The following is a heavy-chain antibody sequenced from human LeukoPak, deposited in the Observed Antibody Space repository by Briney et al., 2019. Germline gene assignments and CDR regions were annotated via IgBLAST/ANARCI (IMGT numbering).Heavy chain of an antibody. Sequence: GGSLRLSCAASGFTFSSHAMSWVRQAPGKGLEWVSAISTSGGSTYYADSVKGRFTISRDNSKNTLYLQMNSLRAEDTAVYYCAKDRQDYDSGDYFDYWGQGTLVTVSS. CDR2: ISTSGGST. V-gene: IGHV3-23*01. J-gene: IGHJ4*02. CDR1: GFTFSSHA. CDR3: AKDRQDYDSGDYFDY. D-gene: IGHD3-22*01.